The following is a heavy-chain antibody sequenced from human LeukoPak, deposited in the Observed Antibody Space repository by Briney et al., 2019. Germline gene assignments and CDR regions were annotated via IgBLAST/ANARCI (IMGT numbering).Heavy chain of an antibody. V-gene: IGHV1-18*04. CDR3: ARDHRSSSWADYYYYYGMDV. D-gene: IGHD6-13*01. Sequence: GASVKVSCKASGYTFTSYGISWVRQAPGPGLEWMGLISLYNGNTNYAQKLQGRVTMTTDTSTSTVYMELRSLRSDGTAVYYCARDHRSSSWADYYYYYGMDVWGKGTTVTVSS. J-gene: IGHJ6*04. CDR2: ISLYNGNT. CDR1: GYTFTSYG.